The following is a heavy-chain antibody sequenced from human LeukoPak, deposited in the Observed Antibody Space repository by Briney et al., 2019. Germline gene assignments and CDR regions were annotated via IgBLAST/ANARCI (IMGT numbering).Heavy chain of an antibody. Sequence: GGSLRLSCAASGFTFSSYGMHWVRQAPGKGLEWVAFIRYDGSNKYYADSVKGRFTISRDNSKNTLYLQMNSLRAEDTAVYYCARDLRITIFGVGPYYFDYWGQGTLVTVAS. V-gene: IGHV3-30*02. CDR2: IRYDGSNK. CDR3: ARDLRITIFGVGPYYFDY. CDR1: GFTFSSYG. D-gene: IGHD3-3*01. J-gene: IGHJ4*02.